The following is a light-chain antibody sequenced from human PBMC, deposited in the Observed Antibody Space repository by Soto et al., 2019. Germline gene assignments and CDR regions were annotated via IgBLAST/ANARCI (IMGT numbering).Light chain of an antibody. V-gene: IGKV3-11*01. J-gene: IGKJ2*01. Sequence: EIVLTQSPATLSLSPGERATLSCRASQSISSYLAWYQQKPGQAPRLLIYNVSNRATGIPVRFSGSGSGTDFTLTISSLEPEDFAVYYCQQRSNWPPQYTFGQGTKLEIK. CDR3: QQRSNWPPQYT. CDR1: QSISSY. CDR2: NVS.